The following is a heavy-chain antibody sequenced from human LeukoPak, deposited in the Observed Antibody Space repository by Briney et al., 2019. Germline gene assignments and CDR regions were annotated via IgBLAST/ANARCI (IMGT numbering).Heavy chain of an antibody. CDR3: ASTWIQLFPHYYYYMDV. D-gene: IGHD5-18*01. CDR2: IRYDGSNK. V-gene: IGHV3-30*02. CDR1: GFTFSSYG. Sequence: PGGSLRLSCAASGFTFSSYGMHWVRQAPGKGLEWVAFIRYDGSNKYYADSVKGRFTISRDNSKNTLYLQMNSLRAEDTAVYYCASTWIQLFPHYYYYMDVWGKGTTVTVSS. J-gene: IGHJ6*03.